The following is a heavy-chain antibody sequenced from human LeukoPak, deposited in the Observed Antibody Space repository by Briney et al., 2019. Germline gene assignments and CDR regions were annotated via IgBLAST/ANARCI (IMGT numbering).Heavy chain of an antibody. V-gene: IGHV3-21*01. CDR3: ARDRGATVTAVDY. D-gene: IGHD4-17*01. J-gene: IGHJ4*02. CDR2: ISSSSYI. Sequence: GGSLRLSCAASGFTFSGYSMNWVRQAPGKGLEWVSSISSSSYIYYADSVKGRFTISRDNAKNSLYLRMNSLRAEDTAVYYCARDRGATVTAVDYWGQGTLVTVSS. CDR1: GFTFSGYS.